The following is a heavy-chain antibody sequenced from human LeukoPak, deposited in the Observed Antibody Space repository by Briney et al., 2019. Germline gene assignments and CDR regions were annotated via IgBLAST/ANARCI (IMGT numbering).Heavy chain of an antibody. CDR1: GFTFSSYW. CDR3: ARQWELLYLDY. D-gene: IGHD1-26*01. Sequence: GGSLRLSCAASGFTFSSYWMSWVRQAPGKGLEWVAIIKQDGSEKYYVDSVRGRFTISRDNAKNSLYLQMNSLRAEDTAVYYCARQWELLYLDYWGQGTLVTVSS. V-gene: IGHV3-7*01. J-gene: IGHJ4*02. CDR2: IKQDGSEK.